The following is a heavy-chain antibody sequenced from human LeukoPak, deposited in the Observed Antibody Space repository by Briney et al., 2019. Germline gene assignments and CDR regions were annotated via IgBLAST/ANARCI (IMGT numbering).Heavy chain of an antibody. CDR1: GYSISSGDY. CDR2: IYHSGST. Sequence: PSETLSLTCAVSGYSISSGDYWAWIRPPPGKGLEWIGSIYHSGSTYYNPSLKSRVTISVDTSKNQFSLKLSSVTAADTAVYFCARGGYYYYYMDVWGKGTTVTVSS. CDR3: ARGGYYYYYMDV. J-gene: IGHJ6*03. D-gene: IGHD3-16*01. V-gene: IGHV4-38-2*01.